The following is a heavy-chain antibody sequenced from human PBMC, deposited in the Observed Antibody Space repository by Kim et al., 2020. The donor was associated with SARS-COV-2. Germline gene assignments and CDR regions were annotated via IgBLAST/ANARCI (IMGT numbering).Heavy chain of an antibody. D-gene: IGHD3-10*01. J-gene: IGHJ5*02. Sequence: NPPLKSRVTLSVDTSKTQFSLKLSSVTAADPAVYYCARRDYYGSGTFDNWGRGTLVTVSS. V-gene: IGHV4-39*01. CDR3: ARRDYYGSGTFDN.